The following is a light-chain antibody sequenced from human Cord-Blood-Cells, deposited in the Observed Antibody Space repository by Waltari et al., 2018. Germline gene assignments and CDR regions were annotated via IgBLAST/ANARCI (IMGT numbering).Light chain of an antibody. Sequence: QSALTQPASVSGSPGQSITISCTGTSSDVGGYNYVSWYQQHPGKAPKLMIYDVSNRPSGVSNRFSGSKSVNMASLTISGLQAEDEADYYCSSYTSSSTRVFGGGTKLTVL. CDR2: DVS. V-gene: IGLV2-14*01. CDR3: SSYTSSSTRV. CDR1: SSDVGGYNY. J-gene: IGLJ3*02.